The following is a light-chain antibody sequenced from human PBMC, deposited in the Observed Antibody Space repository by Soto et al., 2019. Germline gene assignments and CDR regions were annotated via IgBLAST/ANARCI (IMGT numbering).Light chain of an antibody. Sequence: QSVLAQPASVSGSPGQSITISCTGTSSDVGSYNFVSWYQQLPGKAPKLMIYEVSNRPSGVSNRFSGSKFGNTASLTISGLQAEDEADYYCSSYTTSSNYVFGSGTKVTVL. CDR2: EVS. CDR1: SSDVGSYNF. J-gene: IGLJ1*01. CDR3: SSYTTSSNYV. V-gene: IGLV2-14*01.